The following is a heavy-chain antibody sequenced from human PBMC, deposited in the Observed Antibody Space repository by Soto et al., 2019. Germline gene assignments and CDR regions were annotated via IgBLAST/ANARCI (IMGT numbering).Heavy chain of an antibody. CDR3: ARYCSGGSCYPRTYGMDV. CDR2: INHSGST. Sequence: SETLSLTCAVYGGSFSGYYWSWIRQPPGKGLEWIGEINHSGSTNYNPSLKSRVTISVDTSKNQFSLKLSSVTAADTAVYYCARYCSGGSCYPRTYGMDVWGQGTTVTVS. D-gene: IGHD2-15*01. CDR1: GGSFSGYY. J-gene: IGHJ6*02. V-gene: IGHV4-34*01.